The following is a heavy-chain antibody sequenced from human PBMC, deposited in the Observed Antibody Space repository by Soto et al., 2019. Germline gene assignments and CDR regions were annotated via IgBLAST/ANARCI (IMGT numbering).Heavy chain of an antibody. D-gene: IGHD3-22*01. V-gene: IGHV3-73*02. CDR3: TRHSYYDSSGYYVSGSYRWYFDL. CDR2: IRSKANSYAT. CDR1: GFTFSGSA. Sequence: EVQLVESGGGLVQPGGSLKLSCAASGFTFSGSAMHWVRQASGKGLEWVGRIRSKANSYATAYAASVKGRFTISRDDSKNTAYLQMNSLKTEDTGVYYCTRHSYYDSSGYYVSGSYRWYFDLWGRGTLVTVSS. J-gene: IGHJ2*01.